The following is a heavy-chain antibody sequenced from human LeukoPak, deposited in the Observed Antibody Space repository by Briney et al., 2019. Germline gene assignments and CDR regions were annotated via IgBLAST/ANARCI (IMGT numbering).Heavy chain of an antibody. D-gene: IGHD5-12*01. J-gene: IGHJ4*02. CDR2: IKSKTDGGTT. Sequence: IPGGSLRLSCAASGFTFSNAWMSWVRQAPGKGLEWVGRIKSKTDGGTTDYAAPVKGRFTISRDDSKNTLYLQMNSLKTEDTAVYYCTTRLTVLYSGYGDYWGQGTLVTVSS. V-gene: IGHV3-15*01. CDR1: GFTFSNAW. CDR3: TTRLTVLYSGYGDY.